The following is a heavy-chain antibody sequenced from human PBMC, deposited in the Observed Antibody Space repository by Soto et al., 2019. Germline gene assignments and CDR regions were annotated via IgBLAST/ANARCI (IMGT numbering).Heavy chain of an antibody. D-gene: IGHD5-18*01. V-gene: IGHV3-23*01. Sequence: GGSLRLSCAASGFTVSSNYMSWVRQAPGKGLEWVSAISGSGGSTYYADSVKGRFTISRDNSKNTLYLQMNSLRAEDTAVYYCAKDRRQLWLRGWYFDLWGRGTLVNVS. CDR1: GFTVSSNY. CDR2: ISGSGGST. CDR3: AKDRRQLWLRGWYFDL. J-gene: IGHJ2*01.